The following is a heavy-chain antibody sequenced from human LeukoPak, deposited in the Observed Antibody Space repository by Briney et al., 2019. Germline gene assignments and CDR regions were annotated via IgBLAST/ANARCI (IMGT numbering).Heavy chain of an antibody. V-gene: IGHV3-74*01. CDR2: INSDGSGP. Sequence: QTGGSLRLSCVASGLTFSNYWMHWVRQAPEKGLMWVSKINSDGSGPDYADSVKGRFTISRDNAKNTLYLQMNSLRAEDTAVYYCARDVYGLGDYWGQGTLVTISS. J-gene: IGHJ4*02. CDR1: GLTFSNYW. CDR3: ARDVYGLGDY. D-gene: IGHD1-14*01.